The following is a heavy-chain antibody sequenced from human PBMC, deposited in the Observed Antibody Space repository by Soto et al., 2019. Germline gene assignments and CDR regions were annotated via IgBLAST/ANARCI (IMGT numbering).Heavy chain of an antibody. CDR3: ARPGTILGRNGMDV. CDR1: GYTFNTYG. V-gene: IGHV1-18*04. Sequence: QAQLVQSGAEVKKPGASVKVSCKTSGYTFNTYGISWVRQVPGQGPEWMGWISGYNGYTKYAQKFQGRGTMTTDTSTSTAYLDMRSLRSDDTAVYYCARPGTILGRNGMDVWGQGTTVIVSS. J-gene: IGHJ6*02. D-gene: IGHD3-3*01. CDR2: ISGYNGYT.